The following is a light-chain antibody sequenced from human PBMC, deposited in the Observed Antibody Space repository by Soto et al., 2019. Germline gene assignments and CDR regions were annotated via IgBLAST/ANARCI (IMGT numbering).Light chain of an antibody. J-gene: IGKJ3*01. CDR1: QSITTY. Sequence: DIQMTQSPSSLSASVGDRVTITCRASQSITTYLNWYQQKPGKAPKLLIYAATNLHSGVPSRFSGSGSVTDFTLTISSLQPEDFATYYCQQSYSIPRAFGPGTKVDIK. CDR2: AAT. V-gene: IGKV1-39*01. CDR3: QQSYSIPRA.